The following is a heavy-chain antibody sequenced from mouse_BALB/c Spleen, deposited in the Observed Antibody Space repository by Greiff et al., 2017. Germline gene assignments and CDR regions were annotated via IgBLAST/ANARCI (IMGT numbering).Heavy chain of an antibody. J-gene: IGHJ3*01. D-gene: IGHD4-1*01. V-gene: IGHV1-18*01. CDR3: ARGGLRSNWDDWFAY. Sequence: EVQLQQSGPELVKPGASVKIPCKASGYTFTDYNMDWVKQSHGKSLEWIGDINPNNGGTIYNQKFKGKATLTVDKSSSTAYMELRSLTSEDTAVYYCARGGLRSNWDDWFAYWGQGTLVTVSA. CDR1: GYTFTDYN. CDR2: INPNNGGT.